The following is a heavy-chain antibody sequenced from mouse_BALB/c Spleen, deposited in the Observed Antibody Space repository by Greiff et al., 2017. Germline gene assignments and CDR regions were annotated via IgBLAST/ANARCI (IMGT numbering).Heavy chain of an antibody. CDR3: ARRGYGSSYSWFAY. CDR1: GYTFSSYW. V-gene: IGHV1-9*01. Sequence: VQLQQSGPELVKPGASVKISCKATGYTFSSYWIEWVKQRPGHGLEWIGEILPGSGSTNYNEKFKGKATFTADTSSNTAYMQLSSLTSEDSAVYYCARRGYGSSYSWFAYWGQGTLVTVSA. CDR2: ILPGSGST. D-gene: IGHD1-1*01. J-gene: IGHJ3*01.